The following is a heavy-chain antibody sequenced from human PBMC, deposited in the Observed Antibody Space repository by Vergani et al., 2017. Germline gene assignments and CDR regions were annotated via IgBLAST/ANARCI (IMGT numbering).Heavy chain of an antibody. J-gene: IGHJ6*03. Sequence: QVQLVESGGGVVQPGGSLRLSCAASGFTFSSYGMHWVRQAPGKGLEWVAVISYDGSNKYYADSVKGRFTISRDNSKNTLYLQMNSLRAEDTAVYYCAKDGSSSSWYVEYYYYYYMDVWGKGTTVTVSS. CDR2: ISYDGSNK. V-gene: IGHV3-30*18. CDR3: AKDGSSSSWYVEYYYYYYMDV. D-gene: IGHD6-13*01. CDR1: GFTFSSYG.